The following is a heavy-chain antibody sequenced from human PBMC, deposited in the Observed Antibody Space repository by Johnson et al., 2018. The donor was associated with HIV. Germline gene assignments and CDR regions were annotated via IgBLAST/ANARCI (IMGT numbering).Heavy chain of an antibody. CDR1: GFTFSTYA. Sequence: VQLVESGGGVVRPGRSLRLSCAASGFTFSTYAMHWVRQAPGKGLEWVAVISYDGSNKYYADSVKGRFTISRDNSKNTLYLQMDSLRAEDTAVYYCARERNAAAGLDAFDIWGQGTMVTVSS. D-gene: IGHD6-13*01. CDR2: ISYDGSNK. J-gene: IGHJ3*02. V-gene: IGHV3-30*14. CDR3: ARERNAAAGLDAFDI.